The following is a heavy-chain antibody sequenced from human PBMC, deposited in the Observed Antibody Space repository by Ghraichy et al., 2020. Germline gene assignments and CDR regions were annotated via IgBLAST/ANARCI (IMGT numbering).Heavy chain of an antibody. CDR2: ISGSGGST. D-gene: IGHD5-12*01. Sequence: GGSLRLSCVASGFTFSSYAMSWVRQAPGKGLEWVSAISGSGGSTYYADSVKGRFTISRDNSKNTLYLQMNSLRAEDTAVYYCAKDPLGDWLRPYVLWGQGTLVTVSS. CDR3: AKDPLGDWLRPYVL. V-gene: IGHV3-23*01. J-gene: IGHJ4*02. CDR1: GFTFSSYA.